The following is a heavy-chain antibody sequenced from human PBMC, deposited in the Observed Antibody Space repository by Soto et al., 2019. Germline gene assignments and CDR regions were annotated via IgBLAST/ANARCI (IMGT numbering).Heavy chain of an antibody. D-gene: IGHD3-10*01. J-gene: IGHJ4*02. CDR1: GGSISSSSYY. V-gene: IGHV4-39*01. CDR3: ARGITMVRGVIIKRSAYYFDY. Sequence: PSETLSLTCTVSGGSISSSSYYWGWIRQPPGKGLEWIGSIYYSGSTYYNPSLKSRVTISVDTSKNQFSLKLSSVTAADTAVYYCARGITMVRGVIIKRSAYYFDYWGKGTLVTVYS. CDR2: IYYSGST.